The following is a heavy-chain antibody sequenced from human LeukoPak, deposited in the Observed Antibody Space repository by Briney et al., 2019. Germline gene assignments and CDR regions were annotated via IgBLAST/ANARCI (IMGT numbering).Heavy chain of an antibody. CDR2: INHSGST. J-gene: IGHJ3*02. Sequence: SETLSLTCAVYGGSFSGYYWSWIRQPPGKGLEWIGEINHSGSTNYNPSLKSRVTISVDTSKNQFSLKLSSVTAADTAVYYCARVMNRHAFDIWGQGTMVTVSS. D-gene: IGHD3-16*01. CDR1: GGSFSGYY. CDR3: ARVMNRHAFDI. V-gene: IGHV4-34*01.